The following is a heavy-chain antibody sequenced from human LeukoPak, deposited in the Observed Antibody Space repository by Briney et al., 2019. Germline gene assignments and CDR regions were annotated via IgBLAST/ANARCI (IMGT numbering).Heavy chain of an antibody. CDR1: GGSISSGGYY. Sequence: SETLSLTCTVSGGSISSGGYYWSWIRQHPGKGLEWIGYIYYSGSTYYNPSLKSRVTISVDTSKNQFSLKLSSVTAADTAVYYCARAPAGGSSWYPFDYWGQGTLVTVSS. D-gene: IGHD6-13*01. CDR3: ARAPAGGSSWYPFDY. CDR2: IYYSGST. J-gene: IGHJ4*02. V-gene: IGHV4-31*03.